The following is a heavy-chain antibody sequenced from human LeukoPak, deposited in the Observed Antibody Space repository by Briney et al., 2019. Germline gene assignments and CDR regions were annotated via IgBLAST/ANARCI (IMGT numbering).Heavy chain of an antibody. J-gene: IGHJ4*02. Sequence: GESLRLSCAASGFTFSTYEASWVRQAPGKGLEWVASISSSTTYIYYADSLKGRFTTSRDDAKNSLYLQMSSLRAEDTAVYYCAREVIGGNSAWGQGTLVTVSS. CDR3: AREVIGGNSA. CDR1: GFTFSTYE. V-gene: IGHV3-21*01. CDR2: ISSSTTYI. D-gene: IGHD4-23*01.